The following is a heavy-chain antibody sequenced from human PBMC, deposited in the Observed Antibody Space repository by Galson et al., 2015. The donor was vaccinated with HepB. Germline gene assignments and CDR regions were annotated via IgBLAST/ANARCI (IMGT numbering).Heavy chain of an antibody. J-gene: IGHJ4*02. Sequence: WIRQPPGKGLEWIGYIYYSGSTNYNPSLKSRVTISVDTSKNQFSLKLSSVTAADTAVYYCAGSYSSSWYLNYWGQGTLSPSPQ. CDR2: IYYSGST. V-gene: IGHV4-59*01. D-gene: IGHD6-13*01. CDR3: AGSYSSSWYLNY.